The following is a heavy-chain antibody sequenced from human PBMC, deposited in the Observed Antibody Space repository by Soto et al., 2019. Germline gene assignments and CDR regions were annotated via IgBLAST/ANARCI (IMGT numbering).Heavy chain of an antibody. V-gene: IGHV1-2*04. J-gene: IGHJ6*03. CDR3: ARESGGATATLDYYYFYMDV. CDR1: GDTFTGYY. Sequence: QVQLVQSGAEVKKPGASVTVSCRASGDTFTGYYMHWVRQAPGQGLEWMGWINPNSGVTKYAQKFQGWVTMTRDTSIRTVYMQLSRVRSDDTAVYYCARESGGATATLDYYYFYMDVWGTGTTVTVSS. CDR2: INPNSGVT. D-gene: IGHD5-12*01.